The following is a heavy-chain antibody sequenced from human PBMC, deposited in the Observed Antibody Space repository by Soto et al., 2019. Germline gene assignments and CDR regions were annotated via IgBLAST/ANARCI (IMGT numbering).Heavy chain of an antibody. Sequence: TSETLSLTCTVSGGSISSGGYSWSWIRQPPGKGLEWIGYIYHSGSTYYNPSLKSRVTISVDRSKNQFSLKLSSVTAADTAVYYCARGGATIRGTFDYWGQGTLVTVSS. CDR3: ARGGATIRGTFDY. J-gene: IGHJ4*02. V-gene: IGHV4-30-2*01. CDR1: GGSISSGGYS. CDR2: IYHSGST. D-gene: IGHD5-12*01.